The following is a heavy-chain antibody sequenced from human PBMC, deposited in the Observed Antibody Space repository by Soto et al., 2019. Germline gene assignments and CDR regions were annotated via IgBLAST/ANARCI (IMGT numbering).Heavy chain of an antibody. CDR2: IKSKTDGGTT. CDR1: GFTFSNAW. V-gene: IGHV3-15*01. CDR3: TTDSSLRFLEWLFSGRYYYMDV. D-gene: IGHD3-3*01. J-gene: IGHJ6*03. Sequence: GGSLRLSCAASGFTFSNAWMSWVRQAPGKGLEWVGRIKSKTDGGTTDYAAPVKGRFTISRDDSKNTLYLQMNSLKTEDTAVYYCTTDSSLRFLEWLFSGRYYYMDVWGKGTTVTVS.